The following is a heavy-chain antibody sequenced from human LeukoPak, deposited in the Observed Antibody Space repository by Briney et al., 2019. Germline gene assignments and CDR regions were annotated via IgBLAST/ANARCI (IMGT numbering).Heavy chain of an antibody. CDR3: ARGNAATGFDY. Sequence: SQTLSLTCAISGDSVSSNSVAWNWIRQSPSRGLEWLGRTYYRSKWSNDYAISVKSRMTINPDTSKNQFSLQLNSVTPEDTAVYYCARGNAATGFDYWGQGSLVTVSS. D-gene: IGHD6-13*01. J-gene: IGHJ4*02. CDR1: GDSVSSNSVA. CDR2: TYYRSKWSN. V-gene: IGHV6-1*01.